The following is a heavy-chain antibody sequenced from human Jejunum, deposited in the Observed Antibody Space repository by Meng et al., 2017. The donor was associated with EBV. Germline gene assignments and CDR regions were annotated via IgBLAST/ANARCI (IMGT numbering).Heavy chain of an antibody. CDR1: GFNSRSNA. CDR2: ISDDGSTK. V-gene: IGHV3-30*18. D-gene: IGHD1-26*01. Sequence: LGGLGGVVRRLWRSLLLACASSGFNSRSNAIAWLRQAPSKVLEWVAVISDDGSTKYYVESVKGRFTKSRDNSRTSLYMQMNPLRADDTAVYLCAKDEGYSGRFWADHWGQGTLVTVSS. J-gene: IGHJ4*02. CDR3: AKDEGYSGRFWADH.